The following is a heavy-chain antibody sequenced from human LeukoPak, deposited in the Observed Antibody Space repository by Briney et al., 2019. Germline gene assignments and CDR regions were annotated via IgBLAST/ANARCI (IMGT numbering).Heavy chain of an antibody. Sequence: GGSLRLSCAASGFTVSSNYMSWVRQAPGKGLEWVSVIYSGGSTYYTDSVKGRFTISRDNSKNTLYLQMNSLRAEDTAVYYCARDFGGYAYFDYWGQGTLVTVSS. J-gene: IGHJ4*02. V-gene: IGHV3-66*02. CDR1: GFTVSSNY. CDR3: ARDFGGYAYFDY. D-gene: IGHD5-12*01. CDR2: IYSGGST.